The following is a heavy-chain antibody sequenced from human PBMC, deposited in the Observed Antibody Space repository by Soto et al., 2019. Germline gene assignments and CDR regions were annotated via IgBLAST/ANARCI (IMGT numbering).Heavy chain of an antibody. V-gene: IGHV3-15*01. CDR3: PLDRYCRGSSGYGSPNDYGMDV. J-gene: IGHJ6*02. CDR2: IKRKSDGGTT. D-gene: IGHD2-15*01. Sequence: EVQLVESGGGLVKPGGSLRLSCAAPGITFSDAWMSWVRQAPGKGLEWLGRIKRKSDGGTTDYAAPVKGRITISRDDSEDTMNLQMDSLKADYTAVYYCPLDRYCRGSSGYGSPNDYGMDVWGQGTTATVSS. CDR1: GITFSDAW.